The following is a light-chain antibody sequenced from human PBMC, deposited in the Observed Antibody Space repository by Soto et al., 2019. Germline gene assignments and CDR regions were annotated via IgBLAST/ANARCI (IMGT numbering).Light chain of an antibody. J-gene: IGKJ5*01. CDR2: TAS. V-gene: IGKV1-9*01. CDR3: QQRNSYPIT. CDR1: QDIRNY. Sequence: DIQLTQSPSFLSTSVGDRVTITCRASQDIRNYLAWYQQKPGKAPNLLIHTASTLQSGVPSRFSGSGSGTEFTLTISSLQPEDFATYYCQQRNSYPITFGQGTRLEIK.